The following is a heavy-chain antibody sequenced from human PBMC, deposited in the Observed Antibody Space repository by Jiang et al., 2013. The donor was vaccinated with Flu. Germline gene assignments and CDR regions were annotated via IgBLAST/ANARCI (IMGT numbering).Heavy chain of an antibody. CDR2: INHSGST. CDR3: ARGDARYYYYYYGMDV. V-gene: IGHV4-34*01. Sequence: LLKPSETLSLTCAVYGGSFSGYYWSWIRQPPGKGLEWIGEINHSGSTNYNPSLKSRVTISVDTSKNQFSLKLSSVTAADTAVYYCARGDARYYYYYYGMDVWGQGTTVTVSS. D-gene: IGHD2-2*01. J-gene: IGHJ6*02. CDR1: GGSFSGYY.